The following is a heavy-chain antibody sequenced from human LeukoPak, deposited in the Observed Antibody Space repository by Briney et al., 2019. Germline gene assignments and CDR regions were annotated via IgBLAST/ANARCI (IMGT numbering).Heavy chain of an antibody. CDR1: GFTVSSNY. D-gene: IGHD5-24*01. CDR2: IYSGGST. CDR3: ARDGDGYNPPV. Sequence: GGSLRLSCAASGFTVSSNYMSWVRQAPGKGLEWVSVIYSGGSTYYAASVKRRFTISRDNSKNTLYLQMNSLRAEDTAVYYCARDGDGYNPPVWGQGTLVTVSS. V-gene: IGHV3-53*01. J-gene: IGHJ4*02.